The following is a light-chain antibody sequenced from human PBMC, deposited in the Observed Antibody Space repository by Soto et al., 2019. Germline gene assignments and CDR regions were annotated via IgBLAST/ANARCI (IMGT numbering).Light chain of an antibody. CDR2: EVS. J-gene: IGLJ1*01. CDR3: GSYSGNIYV. Sequence: QSALTQPASVSASAAQSITIYCTSTSGDGGGYRFVSWYQPHPGKAPKLMIYEVSNRPSGVSSRFSGSKSGNTASLTISGLQAEDEADYFCGSYSGNIYVFGNGTKVTVL. V-gene: IGLV2-14*01. CDR1: SGDGGGYRF.